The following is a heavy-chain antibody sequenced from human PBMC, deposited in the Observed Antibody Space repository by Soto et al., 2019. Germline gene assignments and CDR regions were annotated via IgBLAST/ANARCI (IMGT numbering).Heavy chain of an antibody. V-gene: IGHV1-18*01. J-gene: IGHJ5*02. D-gene: IGHD3-22*01. CDR1: GYTFTSYG. Sequence: ASVKVSCKASGYTFTSYGISWVRQAPGQGLEWMGWISAYNGNTNYAQKLQGRVTMTTDTSTSTAYMELRSLRSDDTAVYYCARVPRYYYDSSGTNNWFDPWGQGTLVTVSS. CDR2: ISAYNGNT. CDR3: ARVPRYYYDSSGTNNWFDP.